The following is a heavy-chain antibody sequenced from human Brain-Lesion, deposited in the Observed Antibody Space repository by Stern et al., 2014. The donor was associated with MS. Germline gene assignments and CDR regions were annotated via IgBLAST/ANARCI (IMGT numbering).Heavy chain of an antibody. CDR3: ARDQRGITIFGVVTDYYYLGMDV. J-gene: IGHJ6*02. CDR1: GYIFTGYY. D-gene: IGHD3-3*01. Sequence: QVQLVQSGAEVKKPGASGKVSCKTSGYIFTGYYIHWVRQAPGQGLEWMPWINPTTGGQKYAQKFQGRVTMSRDTSISTAYVELSSLTSDDTAVYYCARDQRGITIFGVVTDYYYLGMDVWGQGTTVTVSS. V-gene: IGHV1-2*02. CDR2: INPTTGGQ.